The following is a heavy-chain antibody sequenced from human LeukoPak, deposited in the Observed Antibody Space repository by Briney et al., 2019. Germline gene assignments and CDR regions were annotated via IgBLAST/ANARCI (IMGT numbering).Heavy chain of an antibody. D-gene: IGHD3-10*01. CDR3: ARGAYYSPY. Sequence: SETLSLTCTVSGGSISSYYWSWIRQPPGKGLEWIGYIYYSGSTNYNPSPKSRVTISVDTPKNHFSLKLSSVTAADTAVYYCARGAYYSPYWGQGTLVTVSS. J-gene: IGHJ4*02. CDR2: IYYSGST. CDR1: GGSISSYY. V-gene: IGHV4-59*01.